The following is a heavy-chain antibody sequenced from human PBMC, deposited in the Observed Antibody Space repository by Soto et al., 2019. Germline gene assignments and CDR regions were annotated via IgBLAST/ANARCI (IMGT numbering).Heavy chain of an antibody. J-gene: IGHJ6*02. D-gene: IGHD3-10*01. CDR1: GYTFTSYY. Sequence: QVQLVQSGAEVKKPGASVKVSCKASGYTFTSYYMHWVRQAPGQGLEWMGIINPSGGSTSYAQKFQGRVTMTRDTSTSTVYMELSSLRSEDTAVYYCARDSPGVWFGELLSSGPHYYYYGMDVWGQGTTVTVSS. V-gene: IGHV1-46*01. CDR2: INPSGGST. CDR3: ARDSPGVWFGELLSSGPHYYYYGMDV.